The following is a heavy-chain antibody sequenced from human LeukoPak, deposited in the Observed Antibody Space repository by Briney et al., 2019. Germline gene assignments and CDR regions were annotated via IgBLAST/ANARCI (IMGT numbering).Heavy chain of an antibody. V-gene: IGHV3-30*02. CDR3: ARLVGYYYYMDV. J-gene: IGHJ6*03. D-gene: IGHD3-9*01. CDR1: GFTFSSYG. Sequence: GGSLRLSCAASGFTFSSYGMHWVRQAPGKGLEWVSFIRYDGSDKYYADSVRGRFTNSRDNSKNTLYLQMNSLRAEDTALYYCARLVGYYYYMDVWGKGTTVTVSS. CDR2: IRYDGSDK.